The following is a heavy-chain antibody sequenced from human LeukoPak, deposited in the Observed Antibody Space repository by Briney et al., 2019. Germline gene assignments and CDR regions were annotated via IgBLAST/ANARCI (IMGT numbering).Heavy chain of an antibody. V-gene: IGHV3-30*02. CDR2: IHSNENIR. Sequence: GGSLRLSCAASGYTFSNHGVHWVRQAPGKGLEWVAFIHSNENIRWYADSVKGRFTTSRDNSKNTLYLQMNSLRAEDTAVYYCAKAQTGRLLWFGEFPDAFDIWGQGTMVTVSS. J-gene: IGHJ3*02. CDR1: GYTFSNHG. CDR3: AKAQTGRLLWFGEFPDAFDI. D-gene: IGHD3-10*01.